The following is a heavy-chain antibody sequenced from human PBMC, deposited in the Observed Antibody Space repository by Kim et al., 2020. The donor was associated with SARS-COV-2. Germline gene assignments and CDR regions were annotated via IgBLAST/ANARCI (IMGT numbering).Heavy chain of an antibody. D-gene: IGHD3-22*01. Sequence: SETLSLTCTVSSGSISSGSYYWSWIRQPAGKGLEWIGRIYTSGSTNYNPSLKSRVTISVDTSKNQFSLKLSSVTAADTAVYYCARGYYDSSGYYGGMDVWGQGTTVTVSS. CDR1: SGSISSGSYY. CDR3: ARGYYDSSGYYGGMDV. J-gene: IGHJ6*02. CDR2: IYTSGST. V-gene: IGHV4-61*02.